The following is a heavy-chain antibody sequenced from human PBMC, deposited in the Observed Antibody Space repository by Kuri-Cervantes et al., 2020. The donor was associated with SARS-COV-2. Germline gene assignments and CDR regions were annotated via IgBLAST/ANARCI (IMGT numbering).Heavy chain of an antibody. Sequence: ASVKVSCKASGGTFSSYAISWVRQAPGQGLEWMGWINPNSGGTNYAQKFQGRVTMTRDTSISTAYMELSRLRSDDTAVYYCARDRCSRTTCYPWFDPWGQGTLVTVSS. V-gene: IGHV1-2*02. CDR2: INPNSGGT. CDR3: ARDRCSRTTCYPWFDP. J-gene: IGHJ5*02. CDR1: GGTFSSYA. D-gene: IGHD2-2*01.